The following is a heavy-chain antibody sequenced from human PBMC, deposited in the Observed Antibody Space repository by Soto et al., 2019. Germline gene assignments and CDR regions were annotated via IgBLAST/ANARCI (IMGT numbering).Heavy chain of an antibody. V-gene: IGHV4-59*01. CDR1: GGSISSYY. Sequence: PSETLSLTCTVSGGSISSYYWSWIRQPPGKGLEWIGYIYYSGSTNYNPSLKSRATISVDTSKNQLSMKLSPVAAADTAVYYCARDSDIAVAGTGNYYYYYGVDVWGQGTTVTVSS. D-gene: IGHD6-19*01. J-gene: IGHJ6*02. CDR2: IYYSGST. CDR3: ARDSDIAVAGTGNYYYYYGVDV.